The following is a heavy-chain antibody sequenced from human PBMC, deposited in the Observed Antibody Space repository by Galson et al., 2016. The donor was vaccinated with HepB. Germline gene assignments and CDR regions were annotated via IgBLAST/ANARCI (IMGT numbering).Heavy chain of an antibody. CDR2: IYYRGNT. V-gene: IGHV4-39*01. J-gene: IGHJ3*02. D-gene: IGHD6-13*01. Sequence: SETLSLTCTVSGGSLTSGDYYWAWISQPPGKGLEFIGDIYYRGNTYYNPSLTSRVTISMDTSKNQFSLKLSSVTAADTAMYHCTRRGYRRDGFDIWGQGTMVTVSS. CDR3: TRRGYRRDGFDI. CDR1: GGSLTSGDYY.